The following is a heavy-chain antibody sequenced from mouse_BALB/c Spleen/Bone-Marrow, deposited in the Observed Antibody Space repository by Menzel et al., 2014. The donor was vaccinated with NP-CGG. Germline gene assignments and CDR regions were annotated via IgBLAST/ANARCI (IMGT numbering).Heavy chain of an antibody. D-gene: IGHD2-14*01. V-gene: IGHV1-12*01. Sequence: LQESGAELVKPGASVKMSCKASGYTFTSYNMHWVKRTPGQGLEWIGAIYPGNGDTSYNQKFKGKATLTADKSSSTAYMQLSSLTSEDSAVYYCARDRDEALMDYWGQGTSVTVSS. CDR1: GYTFTSYN. CDR2: IYPGNGDT. J-gene: IGHJ4*01. CDR3: ARDRDEALMDY.